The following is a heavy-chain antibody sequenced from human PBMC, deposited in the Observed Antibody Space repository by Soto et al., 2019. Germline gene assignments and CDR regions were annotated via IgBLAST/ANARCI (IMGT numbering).Heavy chain of an antibody. V-gene: IGHV4-59*01. CDR3: ARLKWDLLPAGFDI. J-gene: IGHJ3*02. D-gene: IGHD1-26*01. CDR2: MYYRGSI. CDR1: GDSIGTYY. Sequence: PSETLSVTCNVSGDSIGTYYWTWIRQPPGKGLEWIAYMYYRGSINYNPSLKSRVTISVDTSKNQFSLKLRSVTAADTAIYYCARLKWDLLPAGFDIWGHGTLVTVSS.